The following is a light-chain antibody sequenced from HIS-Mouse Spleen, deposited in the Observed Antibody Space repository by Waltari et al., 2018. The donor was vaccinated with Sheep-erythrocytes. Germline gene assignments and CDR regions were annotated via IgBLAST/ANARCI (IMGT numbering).Light chain of an antibody. V-gene: IGKV1D-13*01. J-gene: IGKJ1*01. CDR1: QGISSA. Sequence: AIQFTQSPSSLSASVGDRVTITCRASQGISSALAWYQQKPGKAPKLLIYDASSFESGVPSRFIGSGSGTDFTLTISSLQPEDFATYYCQQFNNYPRTFGQGTKVEIK. CDR3: QQFNNYPRT. CDR2: DAS.